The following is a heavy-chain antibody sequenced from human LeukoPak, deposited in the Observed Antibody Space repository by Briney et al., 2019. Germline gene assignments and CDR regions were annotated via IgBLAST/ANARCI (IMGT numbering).Heavy chain of an antibody. Sequence: GGSLRLSCAASGFTFSSYAMHWVRQAPGKGLEWVAVISYDGSNKYYADSVKGRFTISRDNSKNTLYLQMNSLRAEDTAVYYCAREGSRIVGATIDAFDIWGQGTMVTVSS. CDR1: GFTFSSYA. CDR2: ISYDGSNK. D-gene: IGHD1-26*01. V-gene: IGHV3-30*14. CDR3: AREGSRIVGATIDAFDI. J-gene: IGHJ3*02.